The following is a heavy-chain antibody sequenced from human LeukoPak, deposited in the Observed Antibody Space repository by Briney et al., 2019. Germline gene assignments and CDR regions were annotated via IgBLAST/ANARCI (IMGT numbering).Heavy chain of an antibody. D-gene: IGHD3-22*01. CDR3: AREYAPVYYYDSSGSPDAFDI. CDR1: GGTFSSYA. Sequence: RASVKVSCKASGGTFSSYAISWVRQAPGQGLEWMGRIIPILGIANYAQKFQGRVTITADKSTSTAYMELSSLRSEDTAVYYCAREYAPVYYYDSSGSPDAFDIWGQGTMVTVSS. V-gene: IGHV1-69*04. J-gene: IGHJ3*02. CDR2: IIPILGIA.